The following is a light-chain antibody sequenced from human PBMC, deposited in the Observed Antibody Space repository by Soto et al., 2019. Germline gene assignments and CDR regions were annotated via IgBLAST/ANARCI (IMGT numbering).Light chain of an antibody. J-gene: IGKJ5*01. V-gene: IGKV2-28*01. CDR1: QSLLHSNGYNY. CDR3: QQTYTTPEIT. Sequence: DIVITQSPLSLPFTPLDPSSISCRSSQSLLHSNGYNYLDWYLQKPGQSPQLLIYLGSNRASGVPDRFSGSGSGTDFTLTISSLQPEDFAIYYCQQTYTTPEITFGQGTRLEIK. CDR2: LGS.